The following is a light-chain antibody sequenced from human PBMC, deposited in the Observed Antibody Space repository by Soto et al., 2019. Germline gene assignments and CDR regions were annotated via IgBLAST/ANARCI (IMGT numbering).Light chain of an antibody. Sequence: QSALTQPPSASGSPGQSVTICCTGTSSDVGGYNYVSWYQQHPGKAPKLMIYEVSKRPSGVPDRFSGSKSGNTASLTVSGLQVEDEADYYCSSYAGSNNLGVFGGGTKLTVL. CDR1: SSDVGGYNY. CDR3: SSYAGSNNLGV. CDR2: EVS. J-gene: IGLJ2*01. V-gene: IGLV2-8*01.